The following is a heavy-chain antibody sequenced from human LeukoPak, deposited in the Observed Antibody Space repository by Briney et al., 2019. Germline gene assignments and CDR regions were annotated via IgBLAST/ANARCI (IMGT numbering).Heavy chain of an antibody. CDR2: VGENTDT. V-gene: IGHV3-23*01. D-gene: IGHD6-13*01. Sequence: GGSLRLSCAPSGFTFSSYALSWVRRAPGKGLEWVSIVGENTDTHYADSVKDRFTISRDNSNNALYLQMNNLRAEDTATYFCAKSSGKSFPSSRIFDFWGQGALVTVSS. CDR1: GFTFSSYA. J-gene: IGHJ4*02. CDR3: AKSSGKSFPSSRIFDF.